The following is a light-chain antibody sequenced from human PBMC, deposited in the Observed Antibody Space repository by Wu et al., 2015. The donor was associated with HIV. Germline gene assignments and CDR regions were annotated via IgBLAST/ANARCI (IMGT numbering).Light chain of an antibody. CDR1: QTISYY. Sequence: DIQMTQSPSSLSASVGDRVTITCRASQTISYYLAWYQQKPGRVPELLIYSASTLESGVPSRFSGSGSGTEYTLTIVSLQPEDFATYYCQQYFSTAPITFGQGTRLEIK. CDR2: SAS. V-gene: IGKV1-NL1*01. J-gene: IGKJ5*01. CDR3: QQYFSTAPIT.